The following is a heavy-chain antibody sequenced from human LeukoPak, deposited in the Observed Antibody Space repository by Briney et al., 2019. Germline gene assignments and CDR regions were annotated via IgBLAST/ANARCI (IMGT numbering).Heavy chain of an antibody. D-gene: IGHD3-22*01. Sequence: GGSLRLSCAASGFTVSSNYMSWVRQAPGKGLEWVSVIYSGGSTYYADSVKGRFTISRDNSKNTLYLQMNSLRAEDTAVYYCIDYYDSSGYYSDWGQGTLVTVSS. J-gene: IGHJ4*02. CDR3: IDYYDSSGYYSD. V-gene: IGHV3-66*01. CDR2: IYSGGST. CDR1: GFTVSSNY.